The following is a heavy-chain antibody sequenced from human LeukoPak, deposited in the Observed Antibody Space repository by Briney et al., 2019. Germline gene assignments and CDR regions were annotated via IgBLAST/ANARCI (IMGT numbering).Heavy chain of an antibody. D-gene: IGHD1-14*01. CDR2: INSGGTT. J-gene: IGHJ3*01. V-gene: IGHV3-53*01. CDR3: ARDPIPEF. CDR1: GFTVSSSY. Sequence: GGSLRLSCAASGFTVSSSYMNWVRQAPGKGLEFVSVINSGGTTDYADSVKGRFTISRDNFKNTLYLQMNNLTAEETAVYYCARDPIPEFWGQGTMVTVFS.